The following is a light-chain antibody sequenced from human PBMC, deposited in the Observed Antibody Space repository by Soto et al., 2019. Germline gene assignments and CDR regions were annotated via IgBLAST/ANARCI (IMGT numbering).Light chain of an antibody. V-gene: IGLV1-47*01. J-gene: IGLJ2*01. CDR2: RNN. CDR3: ATWDDSPSGHVI. Sequence: QSVVTQPPSASGTPGQRVTISCSGTSSNIGSNYVYWYQQFPGTAPKLLIYRNNQRPSGVPDRFSGSKSGTSASLAISGLRSEDEADYYCATWDDSPSGHVIFGGGTKLTVL. CDR1: SSNIGSNY.